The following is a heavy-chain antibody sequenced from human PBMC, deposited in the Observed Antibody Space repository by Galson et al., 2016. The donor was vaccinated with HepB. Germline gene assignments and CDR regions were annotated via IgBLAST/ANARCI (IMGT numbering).Heavy chain of an antibody. CDR2: INPSGGST. CDR1: GYTFTSYY. Sequence: SVKVSCKASGYTFTSYYMHWVRQAPGQGLEWMGLINPSGGSTTYAQNFQGRVTMTRDTSTGTVYMELSSLRSEDTAVYYCARVTTPAYYFDYWGQGTLVTVSS. J-gene: IGHJ4*02. D-gene: IGHD1-26*01. V-gene: IGHV1-46*01. CDR3: ARVTTPAYYFDY.